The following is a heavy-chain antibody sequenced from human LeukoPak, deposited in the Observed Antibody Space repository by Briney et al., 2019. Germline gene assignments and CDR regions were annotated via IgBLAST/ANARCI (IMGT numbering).Heavy chain of an antibody. V-gene: IGHV1-8*01. CDR1: GYTFTSYD. Sequence: ASVKVSCKASGYTFTSYDINWVRQATGQGLEWMGWMNPNSGNTGYAQKFQGRVTMTRDTSTSTVYMELSSLRSEDTAVYYCARETPHCSSTSCYSNFDYWGQGTLVTVSS. J-gene: IGHJ4*02. CDR3: ARETPHCSSTSCYSNFDY. D-gene: IGHD2-2*02. CDR2: MNPNSGNT.